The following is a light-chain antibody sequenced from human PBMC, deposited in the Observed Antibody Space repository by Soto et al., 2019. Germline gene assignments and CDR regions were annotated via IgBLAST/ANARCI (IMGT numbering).Light chain of an antibody. V-gene: IGKV3-20*01. CDR3: QHYNNWPPWT. CDR2: GAS. CDR1: QSVSSNY. Sequence: EIVLTQSPGTLSLSPGERATLSCRASQSVSSNYLAWYQQKPGQAPRLLIYGASSRATGIPDRFSGSGSGTDFTLTISSLQSEDFAVYYCQHYNNWPPWTFGQGTKVEIK. J-gene: IGKJ1*01.